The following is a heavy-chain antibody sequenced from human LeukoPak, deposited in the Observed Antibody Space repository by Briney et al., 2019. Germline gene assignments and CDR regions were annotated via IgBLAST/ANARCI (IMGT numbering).Heavy chain of an antibody. Sequence: SETLSLTCTVSGGSISSSSYYWGWIRQPPGKGLEWIGSIYYSGSTYYNPSLKSRVTISVDTSKNQFSLKLSSVTAADTAVYYCARSDCSSTSCYCDYWGQGTLVTVSS. V-gene: IGHV4-39*01. CDR3: ARSDCSSTSCYCDY. J-gene: IGHJ4*02. D-gene: IGHD2-2*01. CDR2: IYYSGST. CDR1: GGSISSSSYY.